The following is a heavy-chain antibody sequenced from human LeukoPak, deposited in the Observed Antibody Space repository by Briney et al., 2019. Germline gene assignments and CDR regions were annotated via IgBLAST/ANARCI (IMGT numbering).Heavy chain of an antibody. CDR1: GYTFTDNY. CDR3: ARAGGSGWSRVWFDP. Sequence: GASVKVSCKASGYTFTDNYIHWVRQAPGQGPEWMGWINPNSDGTKYAQKFQGRVTMTRDTSISTAYMEVSSLRYEDTAVYYCARAGGSGWSRVWFDPWGQGTPVTVSS. V-gene: IGHV1-2*02. CDR2: INPNSDGT. J-gene: IGHJ5*02. D-gene: IGHD6-19*01.